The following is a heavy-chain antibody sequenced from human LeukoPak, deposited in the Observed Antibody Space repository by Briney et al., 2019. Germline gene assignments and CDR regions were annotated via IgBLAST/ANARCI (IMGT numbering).Heavy chain of an antibody. J-gene: IGHJ4*02. CDR1: GFTFDDYG. CDR2: INWNGGST. CDR3: ASASRYFDWLSYYDY. D-gene: IGHD3-9*01. V-gene: IGHV3-20*04. Sequence: GGSLRLSCAASGFTFDDYGMSWVRQAPGKGLEWVSGINWNGGSTGYADSVEGRFTISRDNAKNSLYLQMNSLRAEDTAVYYCASASRYFDWLSYYDYWGQGTLVTVSS.